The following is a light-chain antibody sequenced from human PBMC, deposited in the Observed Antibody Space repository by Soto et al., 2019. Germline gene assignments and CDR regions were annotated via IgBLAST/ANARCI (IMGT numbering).Light chain of an antibody. CDR1: TGAVTNGHY. CDR3: LLSYNGPYV. CDR2: DTT. V-gene: IGLV7-46*01. Sequence: QAVVTQEPSPTVSPGGAVTLTCGSSTGAVTNGHYPYWFQQKPGQAPRTLIYDTTNRHSWTPARFSGSLLGGKAALTLSRAQPEDEAEYYCLLSYNGPYVFGTGTKVTVL. J-gene: IGLJ1*01.